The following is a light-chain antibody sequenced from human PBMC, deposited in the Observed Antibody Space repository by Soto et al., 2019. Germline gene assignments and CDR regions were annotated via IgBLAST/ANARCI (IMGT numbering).Light chain of an antibody. V-gene: IGKV3-20*01. CDR2: GAH. J-gene: IGKJ1*01. CDR1: PSIRSHY. CDR3: QQYGSSVT. Sequence: GFTHSRAPLSVSPVKRATRSCRASPSIRSHYLAWYQQKPGQAPRLLISGAHNRAPGIPDRFSGSESGTDFTLRISRLEPEDFAVYYCQQYGSSVTFGQGTKVDIK.